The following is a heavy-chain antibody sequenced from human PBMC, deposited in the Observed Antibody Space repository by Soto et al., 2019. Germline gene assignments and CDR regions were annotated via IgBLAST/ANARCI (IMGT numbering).Heavy chain of an antibody. V-gene: IGHV4-59*01. J-gene: IGHJ4*02. D-gene: IGHD2-15*01. CDR1: GGSISSYY. CDR3: ARAADLYCSGGSCYTFDY. Sequence: SETLSLTCTVSGGSISSYYWSWIRQPPGKGLEWIGYIYYSGSTNYNPSLKSRVTISVDTSKNQFSLKLSSVTAADTAVYYCARAADLYCSGGSCYTFDYWGQGTLVTVSS. CDR2: IYYSGST.